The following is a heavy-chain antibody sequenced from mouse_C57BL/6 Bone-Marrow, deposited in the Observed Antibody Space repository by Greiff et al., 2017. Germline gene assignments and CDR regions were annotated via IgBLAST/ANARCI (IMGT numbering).Heavy chain of an antibody. V-gene: IGHV14-4*01. J-gene: IGHJ3*01. CDR1: GFNIKDDY. Sequence: VQLQQSGAELVRPGASVKLSCTASGFNIKDDYMHWVKQRPEQGLEWIGWIDPENGDTEYASKFQGKATITADTSSNTAYLQLSSLTSEDTAVYYCTTWDYDERFAYWGQGTLVTVSA. CDR3: TTWDYDERFAY. CDR2: IDPENGDT. D-gene: IGHD2-4*01.